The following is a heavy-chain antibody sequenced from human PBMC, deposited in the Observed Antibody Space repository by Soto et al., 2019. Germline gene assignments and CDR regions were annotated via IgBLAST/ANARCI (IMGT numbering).Heavy chain of an antibody. V-gene: IGHV3-30*18. CDR2: ISYDGSNK. D-gene: IGHD4-17*01. Sequence: GGSLRLSCAASGFTFSSYGMHWVRQAPGKGLEWVAVISYDGSNKYYADSVKGRFTISRDNSKNTLYLQMNSLRAEDTAVYYCAKDGGEATVTNYFDYWGQGTLVTVSS. J-gene: IGHJ4*02. CDR1: GFTFSSYG. CDR3: AKDGGEATVTNYFDY.